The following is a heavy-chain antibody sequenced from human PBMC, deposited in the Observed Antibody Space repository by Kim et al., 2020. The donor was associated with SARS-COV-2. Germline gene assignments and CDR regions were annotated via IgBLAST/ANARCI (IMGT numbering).Heavy chain of an antibody. Sequence: ASVKVSCKASGYTFTSYGISWVRQAPGQGLEWMGWISAYNGNTNYAQKLQGRVTMTTDTSTSTAYMELRSLRSDDTAVYYCARDRGYGSGRSGYYGMDVWGQGTTVTVSS. V-gene: IGHV1-18*04. D-gene: IGHD3-10*01. CDR2: ISAYNGNT. CDR3: ARDRGYGSGRSGYYGMDV. CDR1: GYTFTSYG. J-gene: IGHJ6*02.